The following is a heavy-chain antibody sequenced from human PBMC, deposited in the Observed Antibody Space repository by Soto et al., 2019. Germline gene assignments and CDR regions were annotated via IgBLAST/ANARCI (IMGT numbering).Heavy chain of an antibody. D-gene: IGHD1-26*01. J-gene: IGHJ4*02. CDR3: ARAGLLASGDY. V-gene: IGHV3-74*01. Sequence: VGSLRLSCAASGFTFSSSWMYWFRQGPGKGLVWASGISGDGDSTTHADSVKGRFTISRDNAKNTLYLQMNSLIVEDTALYYCARAGLLASGDYWGQGTLVTVSS. CDR1: GFTFSSSW. CDR2: ISGDGDST.